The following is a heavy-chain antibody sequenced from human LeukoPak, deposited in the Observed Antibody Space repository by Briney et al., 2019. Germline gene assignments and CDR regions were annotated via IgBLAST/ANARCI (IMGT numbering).Heavy chain of an antibody. Sequence: GGSLRLSCAASGFTFSSYAMRWVRQAPGKGGEWGAAISGSGGSTYSAASVKGRFTISRDNSKNTLYLQMNRLRAEDTAVYYCAKDSDYEIPSSFDYWGQGTLVTVSS. D-gene: IGHD4-17*01. V-gene: IGHV3-23*01. CDR1: GFTFSSYA. CDR2: ISGSGGST. CDR3: AKDSDYEIPSSFDY. J-gene: IGHJ4*02.